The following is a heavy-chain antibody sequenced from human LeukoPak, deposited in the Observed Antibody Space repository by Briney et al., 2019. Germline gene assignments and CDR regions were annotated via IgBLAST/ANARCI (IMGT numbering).Heavy chain of an antibody. CDR2: IYYSGST. D-gene: IGHD3-10*01. V-gene: IGHV4-39*01. CDR3: ASAPRRGSIGGLDY. J-gene: IGHJ4*02. Sequence: SETLSLTCTVSGDSISSSSYYWGWIRQPPGKGLEWIGSIYYSGSTYYSPSLKSRLTISVDTSKYQFSLRLTSVTAADTAVYYCASAPRRGSIGGLDYWGQGILVTVAS. CDR1: GDSISSSSYY.